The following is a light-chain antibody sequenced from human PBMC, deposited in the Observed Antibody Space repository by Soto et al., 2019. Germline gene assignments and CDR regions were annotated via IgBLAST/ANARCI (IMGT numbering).Light chain of an antibody. J-gene: IGLJ2*01. Sequence: QSVLTQPPSVSAAPGQRVTISCSGSSSNIGYNYVSWYQQLPGAAPKLLIYDSNKRPSGIPDRISGSKSGTSATLAITGLQIGDEADYYCGTWDSSLSVVVFGGGTKLTVL. CDR3: GTWDSSLSVVV. V-gene: IGLV1-51*01. CDR1: SSNIGYNY. CDR2: DSN.